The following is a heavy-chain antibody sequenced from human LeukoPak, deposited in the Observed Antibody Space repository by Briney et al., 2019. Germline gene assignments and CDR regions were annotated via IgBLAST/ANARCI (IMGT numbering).Heavy chain of an antibody. J-gene: IGHJ4*02. CDR2: INTDGIDT. Sequence: GGSLRLSCAASGFTFSNAWMSWVRQAPGKGLVWVSCINTDGIDTRYADSVKGRFTISRDNAKNTVYLQMNSLRAEDTALYFCARGLSVGVAYGDYWGQGTLVTVSS. D-gene: IGHD3-3*01. V-gene: IGHV3-74*01. CDR3: ARGLSVGVAYGDY. CDR1: GFTFSNAW.